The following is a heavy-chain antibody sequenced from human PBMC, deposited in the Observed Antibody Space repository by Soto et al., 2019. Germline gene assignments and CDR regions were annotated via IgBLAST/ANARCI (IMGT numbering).Heavy chain of an antibody. CDR2: AHHSGRT. J-gene: IGHJ4*02. V-gene: IGHV4-4*02. CDR3: ARSEATDLDY. CDR1: GDSMSSSNW. Sequence: SETLSLTCTVSGDSMSSSNWWNWVRQPPGKGLEWIGEAHHSGRTNYNPSLKSRVTISVDRSQNHFSLQLTSVTAADTAVYYCARSEATDLDYWGQGTLVTVS.